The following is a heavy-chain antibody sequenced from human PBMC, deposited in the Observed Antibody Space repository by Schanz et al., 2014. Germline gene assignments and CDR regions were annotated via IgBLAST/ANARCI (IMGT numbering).Heavy chain of an antibody. CDR1: GDSITHFY. J-gene: IGHJ3*01. CDR3: ARDPWVGEKDAFDF. CDR2: IYYSGTT. Sequence: QVQLQESGPGLVEPSQTLSLTCTVSGDSITHFYWSWIRQSPGKGLEWIGSIYYSGTTNYSPSLNSRVTISLDMSKKSFSLNLSSVTTADAAVYYCARDPWVGEKDAFDFWGQGTMVIVSS. V-gene: IGHV4-59*01. D-gene: IGHD3-10*01.